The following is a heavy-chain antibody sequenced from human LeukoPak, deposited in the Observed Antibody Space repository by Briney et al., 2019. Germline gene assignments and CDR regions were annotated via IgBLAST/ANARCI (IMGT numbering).Heavy chain of an antibody. J-gene: IGHJ5*02. D-gene: IGHD3-9*01. CDR3: ALGSDILTGYNWFDP. V-gene: IGHV4-38-2*01. Sequence: SETLSLTCAVSGYSISSGYYWGWIRQPPGKGLEWIGSIYHSGSTYYNPSLKNRVTISVDTSKNQFSLKLSSVTAADTAVYYCALGSDILTGYNWFDPWGQGTLVTVSS. CDR2: IYHSGST. CDR1: GYSISSGYY.